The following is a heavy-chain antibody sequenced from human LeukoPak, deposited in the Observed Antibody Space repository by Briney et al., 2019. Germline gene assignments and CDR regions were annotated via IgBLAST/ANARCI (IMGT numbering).Heavy chain of an antibody. CDR3: ARGYYYGMDV. CDR1: GGSISSSSYY. J-gene: IGHJ6*02. Sequence: SETLSLTCTVSGGSISSSSYYWGWIRQPPGKGLEWIGNIYYSRSTYYNPSLKSRVTISVDTSKNQFSLKLSSVTAADTAVYYCARGYYYGMDVWGQGTTVTVSS. V-gene: IGHV4-39*07. CDR2: IYYSRST.